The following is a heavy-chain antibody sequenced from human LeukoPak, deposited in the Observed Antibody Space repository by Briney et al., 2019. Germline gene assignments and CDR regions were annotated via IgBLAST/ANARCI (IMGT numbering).Heavy chain of an antibody. CDR1: GFTFTNSA. V-gene: IGHV1-58*02. Sequence: ASVKVSCKASGFTFTNSAMQWVRQARGQRREWIGWIVVGSGNTNYAQKFQERVTITRDMSTSTAYMELSSLRSEDTAVYYCAASIRSSWYDYWGQGTLVTVSS. CDR2: IVVGSGNT. D-gene: IGHD6-13*01. J-gene: IGHJ4*02. CDR3: AASIRSSWYDY.